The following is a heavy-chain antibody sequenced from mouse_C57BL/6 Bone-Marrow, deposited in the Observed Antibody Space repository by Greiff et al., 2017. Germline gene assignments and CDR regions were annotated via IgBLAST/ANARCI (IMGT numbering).Heavy chain of an antibody. CDR1: VYTFTSYW. CDR3: APAYLDY. V-gene: IGHV1-64*01. CDR2: IQPNSGRT. J-gene: IGHJ2*01. Sequence: VQLQQPGAYLLKPGASVKLSSKASVYTFTSYWLHWLKPRPVHVLEWIGMIQPNSGRTNYNEKFKSKATLTVDKSSSTAYMQLSSLTSEDSAVYYCAPAYLDYWGQGTTLTVSA.